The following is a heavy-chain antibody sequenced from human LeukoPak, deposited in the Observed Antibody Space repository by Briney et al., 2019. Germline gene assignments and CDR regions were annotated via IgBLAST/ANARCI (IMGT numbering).Heavy chain of an antibody. V-gene: IGHV3-30*02. J-gene: IGHJ4*02. CDR1: GFTFSSYG. D-gene: IGHD3-3*01. Sequence: GGSLRLSFAASGFTFSSYGMHWVRQAPGKWLEWGAFIRYDGSNKYYAYSVKCRFTISRDNSKNTLYLQMNSLRAEDTAVYYCVNDPWSEPRYYFDYWGQGTLVTVSS. CDR3: VNDPWSEPRYYFDY. CDR2: IRYDGSNK.